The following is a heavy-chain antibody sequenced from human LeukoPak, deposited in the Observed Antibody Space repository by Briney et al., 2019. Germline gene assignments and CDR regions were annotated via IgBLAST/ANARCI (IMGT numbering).Heavy chain of an antibody. Sequence: GGSLRLSCAASGFSFSSYWMSWVRQAPGKGLEWVANIKQDGSEKYYVDSVKGRFTISRDNSKNSLYLQMNSLRTEDTALYYCAKGPYDWLVDYWGQGTLVTVSS. CDR1: GFSFSSYW. J-gene: IGHJ4*02. D-gene: IGHD3-9*01. CDR2: IKQDGSEK. V-gene: IGHV3-7*03. CDR3: AKGPYDWLVDY.